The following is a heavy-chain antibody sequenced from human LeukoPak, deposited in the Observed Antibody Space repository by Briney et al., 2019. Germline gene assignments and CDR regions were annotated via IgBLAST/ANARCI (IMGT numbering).Heavy chain of an antibody. J-gene: IGHJ4*02. V-gene: IGHV3-64D*06. CDR3: ARNRMRSVDTALETPPDY. Sequence: PGGSLRLSCSASGFTFRSYAMHWVRQAPGQGLEFVSAISSNGGSTYYADSVKGRFTISRDNSKNALYLQVSSLRPEDTAVYYCARNRMRSVDTALETPPDYWGQGTLVTVSS. D-gene: IGHD5-18*01. CDR1: GFTFRSYA. CDR2: ISSNGGST.